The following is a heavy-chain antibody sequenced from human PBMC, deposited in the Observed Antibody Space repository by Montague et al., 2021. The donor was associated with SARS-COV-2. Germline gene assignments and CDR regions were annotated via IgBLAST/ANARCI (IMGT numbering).Heavy chain of an antibody. Sequence: SETLSLTCSVSGGSFSSTSFYWGWIRQSPGKGLEWVGYIYYNGITYYNPSLKSRVTISVDTSKNQFSLQLNSVTAADSAVYYCATTEYNWNDWFDPWGQGTLGTVSS. J-gene: IGHJ5*02. CDR3: ATTEYNWNDWFDP. V-gene: IGHV4-39*07. D-gene: IGHD1-20*01. CDR2: IYYNGIT. CDR1: GGSFSSTSFY.